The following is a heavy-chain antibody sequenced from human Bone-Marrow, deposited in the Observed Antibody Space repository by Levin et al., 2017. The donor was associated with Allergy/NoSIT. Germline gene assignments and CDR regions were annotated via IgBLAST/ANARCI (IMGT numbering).Heavy chain of an antibody. J-gene: IGHJ4*02. V-gene: IGHV3-7*01. Sequence: GGSLRLSCAASGFTFSSSWMSWVRQAPGKGLEWVANINQDGSQKYFVDSVKGRFTISRDNAKNSVYLQMNSLRAEDTAVYYCAREGYLDYWGQGSLVIVSS. CDR2: INQDGSQK. CDR3: AREGYLDY. CDR1: GFTFSSSW.